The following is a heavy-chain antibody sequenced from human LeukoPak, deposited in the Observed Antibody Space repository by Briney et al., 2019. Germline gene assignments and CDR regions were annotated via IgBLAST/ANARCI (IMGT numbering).Heavy chain of an antibody. Sequence: PTETLSLTCTVSGGSISSSSYYWGWIRQPPGKGLEWIGGIYYSGSTYYNPSLKSRVTISVDTSKNQFSLKLSSVTAADTAVYYCARVGMVEHRALYYYGMDVWGQGTTVTVSS. CDR1: GGSISSSSYY. CDR2: IYYSGST. V-gene: IGHV4-39*07. CDR3: ARVGMVEHRALYYYGMDV. D-gene: IGHD1-26*01. J-gene: IGHJ6*02.